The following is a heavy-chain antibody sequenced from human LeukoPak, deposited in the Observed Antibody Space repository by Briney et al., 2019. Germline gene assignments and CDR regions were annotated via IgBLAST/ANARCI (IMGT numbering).Heavy chain of an antibody. CDR2: IKQDGSEK. J-gene: IGHJ4*02. V-gene: IGHV3-7*01. CDR1: GFTFSSYW. CDR3: ARDGYDILTGYSTY. D-gene: IGHD3-9*01. Sequence: GGSLRLSCAASGFTFSSYWMSWVRQAPGKGLEWVANIKQDGSEKYYVDSVKGRFTISRDNAKNSLYLQMSSLRAEDTAVYYCARDGYDILTGYSTYWGQGTLVTVSS.